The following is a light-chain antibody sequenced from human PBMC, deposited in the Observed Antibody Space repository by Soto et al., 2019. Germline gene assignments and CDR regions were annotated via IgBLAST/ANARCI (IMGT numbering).Light chain of an antibody. Sequence: QSVPTQPPSVYGARGQRFAIPCTRSSPNIGAEYDVHWYQQLPGTAPKRLIYGDNNRPSGVPDRFSGSKYGTSASLAITGLQPEDEADYYCKSYDSSLATFVFGTGTKVTVL. J-gene: IGLJ1*01. V-gene: IGLV1-40*01. CDR2: GDN. CDR1: SPNIGAEYD. CDR3: KSYDSSLATFV.